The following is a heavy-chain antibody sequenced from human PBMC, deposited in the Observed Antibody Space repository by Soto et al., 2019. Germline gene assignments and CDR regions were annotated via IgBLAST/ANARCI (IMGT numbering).Heavy chain of an antibody. Sequence: ASVKVSCKASGYTFTSYDINWVRQATGQGLEWMGWMNPNSGNTGYAQKFQGRVTMTRNTSISTACMELSSLRSEDTAVYYCARGLSGYDFDYYYYYMDVWGKGTTVTVSS. D-gene: IGHD5-12*01. CDR3: ARGLSGYDFDYYYYYMDV. CDR2: MNPNSGNT. CDR1: GYTFTSYD. V-gene: IGHV1-8*01. J-gene: IGHJ6*03.